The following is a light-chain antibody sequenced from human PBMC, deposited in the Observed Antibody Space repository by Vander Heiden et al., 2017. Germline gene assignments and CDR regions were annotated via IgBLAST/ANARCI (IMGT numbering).Light chain of an antibody. V-gene: IGLV2-8*01. J-gene: IGLJ2*01. Sequence: QSAQTQPTSASGSPGQSVTISCTGTSSDVGGSNYFSWYQHDPGKAHTLMIYEVSRRPDVVPDRFAVSKACNTASLTISGLQAEDEADYYCSSYAGYNNVIFGGGTKLTVL. CDR1: SSDVGGSNY. CDR3: SSYAGYNNVI. CDR2: EVS.